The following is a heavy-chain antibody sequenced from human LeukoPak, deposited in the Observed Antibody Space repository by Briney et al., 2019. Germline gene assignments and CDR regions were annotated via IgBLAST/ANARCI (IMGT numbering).Heavy chain of an antibody. V-gene: IGHV4-34*01. Sequence: SETLSLTCAVYGGSFSGYYWSWIRQPPGKGLEWIGEINHSGSTNYNPSLKSRVTISVDTSKNQFSLKLSSVTAADTAVYYCARGRYSGSYYRGGFGYWGQGTLVTVSP. J-gene: IGHJ4*02. CDR1: GGSFSGYY. CDR2: INHSGST. D-gene: IGHD1-26*01. CDR3: ARGRYSGSYYRGGFGY.